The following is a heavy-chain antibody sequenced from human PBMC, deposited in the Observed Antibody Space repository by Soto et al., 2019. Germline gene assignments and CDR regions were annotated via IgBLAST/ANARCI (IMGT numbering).Heavy chain of an antibody. Sequence: GVSLRLSCAASGFTFSSYCMHWVRQAPGKGLLWVSRINSDGSITSYADSLKGLFTISRDKPKNTVNLKMNALRAEDTAVYYCARGENYDSSAYYGRRAFDIGGQGKMVTVSS. V-gene: IGHV3-74*01. D-gene: IGHD3-22*01. CDR3: ARGENYDSSAYYGRRAFDI. CDR1: GFTFSSYC. J-gene: IGHJ3*02. CDR2: INSDGSIT.